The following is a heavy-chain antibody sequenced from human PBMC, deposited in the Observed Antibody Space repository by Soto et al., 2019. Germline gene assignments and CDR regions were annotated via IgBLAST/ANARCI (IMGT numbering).Heavy chain of an antibody. V-gene: IGHV1-3*01. Sequence: GASVKVSCKASGYTFTSYAMHWVRQAPGQRLEWMGWINAGNGNTKYSQKFQGRVTITRDTSASTAYMELSSLRSEDTAVYYCAREGVQLERLFTGGLDYWGQGTLVTVSS. J-gene: IGHJ4*02. CDR1: GYTFTSYA. CDR3: AREGVQLERLFTGGLDY. CDR2: INAGNGNT. D-gene: IGHD1-1*01.